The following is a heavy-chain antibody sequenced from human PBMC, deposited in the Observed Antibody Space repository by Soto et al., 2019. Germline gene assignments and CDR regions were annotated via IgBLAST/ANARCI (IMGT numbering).Heavy chain of an antibody. D-gene: IGHD2-2*01. J-gene: IGHJ4*02. Sequence: QVQLQESGPGLVKPSQTLSLTCTVSGGSISSGGYYWSWIRQHPGKGLEWIGYIYYSGSTYYNPSLKSRVTIAVDTSKNHFSLKRSSVTAADTAVYYCARVGSLVPAAIGFDYWGQGTLVTVSS. CDR3: ARVGSLVPAAIGFDY. CDR2: IYYSGST. CDR1: GGSISSGGYY. V-gene: IGHV4-31*03.